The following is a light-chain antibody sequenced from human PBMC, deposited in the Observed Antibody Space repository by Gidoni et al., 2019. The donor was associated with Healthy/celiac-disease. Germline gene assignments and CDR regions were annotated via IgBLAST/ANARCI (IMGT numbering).Light chain of an antibody. Sequence: DIQMTQSPSSLSASVGDSVTITCRASQSISSYLNWYQQKPGKAPKRLIYAASSLQSGVPSRFSGSGSGTDFTLTISSLQPEDFATYYCQQSYSTPYTFGQXTKLEIK. V-gene: IGKV1-39*01. CDR3: QQSYSTPYT. CDR1: QSISSY. CDR2: AAS. J-gene: IGKJ2*01.